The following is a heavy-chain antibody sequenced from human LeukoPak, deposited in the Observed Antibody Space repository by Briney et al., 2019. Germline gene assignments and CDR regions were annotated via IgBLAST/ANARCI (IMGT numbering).Heavy chain of an antibody. CDR2: IYHSGST. V-gene: IGHV4-30-2*01. CDR3: ARVDPKVEASDI. J-gene: IGHJ3*02. Sequence: SETLSLTCAVSGGSISSGGYSWSWIRQPPGKGLEWIGYIYHSGSTYYNPSLKSRVTISVDTSKNQFSLKLSSVTAADTAVYYCARVDPKVEASDIWGQGTMVTVSS. CDR1: GGSISSGGYS. D-gene: IGHD3/OR15-3a*01.